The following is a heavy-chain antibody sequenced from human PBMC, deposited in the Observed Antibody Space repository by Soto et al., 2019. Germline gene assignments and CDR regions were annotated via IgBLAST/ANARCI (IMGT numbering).Heavy chain of an antibody. D-gene: IGHD3-22*01. Sequence: QVQLVESGGGVVQPGRSLRLSCAASGFTFSSYGMHWVRQAPGKGLEWVAGISYDGSNKYYADSVKGRFTISRDNSKKTLYLQMNSLRAEDTAVYYCAKDRSSITMIVVVITHEYDYWGQGTLVTVSA. J-gene: IGHJ4*02. V-gene: IGHV3-30*18. CDR2: ISYDGSNK. CDR3: AKDRSSITMIVVVITHEYDY. CDR1: GFTFSSYG.